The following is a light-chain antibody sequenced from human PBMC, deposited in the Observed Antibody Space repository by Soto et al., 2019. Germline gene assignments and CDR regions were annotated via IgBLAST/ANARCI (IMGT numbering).Light chain of an antibody. Sequence: DIPMTQSPSSLSASVGDRVTITCQASQDINNNLNWYQHKPGKAPKLLIYDASNLETGVPPRFSGRGSGTDFTLTITSLQPEDFATYYCQQYDSLAQCTFGGGTKVEIE. CDR3: QQYDSLAQCT. CDR2: DAS. CDR1: QDINNN. J-gene: IGKJ4*01. V-gene: IGKV1-33*01.